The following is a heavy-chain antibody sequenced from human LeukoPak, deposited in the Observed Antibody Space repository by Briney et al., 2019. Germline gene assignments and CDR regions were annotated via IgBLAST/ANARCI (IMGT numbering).Heavy chain of an antibody. V-gene: IGHV4-4*07. D-gene: IGHD3-22*01. J-gene: IGHJ6*02. CDR3: ARDDYYDSSGYYYYGMDV. CDR1: GGSISSYY. Sequence: PSETLSLTCTVSGGSISSYYWSWIRQPAGKGLEWIGRIYTSGSTNYNPSLKSRVTMSVDTSKNQFSLKLSSVTAADTAVYYCARDDYYDSSGYYYYGMDVWGQGTTVTVSS. CDR2: IYTSGST.